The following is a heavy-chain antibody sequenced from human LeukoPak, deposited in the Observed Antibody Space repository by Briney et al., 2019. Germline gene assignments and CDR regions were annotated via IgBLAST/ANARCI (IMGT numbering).Heavy chain of an antibody. V-gene: IGHV4-61*02. CDR3: ARPRSGYHTTHGWDY. D-gene: IGHD3-3*01. J-gene: IGHJ4*02. CDR1: GGSISSGSYY. CDR2: IYTSGST. Sequence: SETLSLTCTVSGGSISSGSYYWSWIRQPAGKGLEWIGRIYTSGSTNYNPSLKSRVTISVDKSKNQFSLKLSSVTAADTAVYYCARPRSGYHTTHGWDYWGQGTLVTVSS.